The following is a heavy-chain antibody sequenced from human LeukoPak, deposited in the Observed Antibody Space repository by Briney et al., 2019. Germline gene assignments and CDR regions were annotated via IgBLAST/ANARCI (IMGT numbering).Heavy chain of an antibody. D-gene: IGHD6-19*01. CDR2: IDTAGNT. CDR3: ARERTPYSSGLDAFDI. Sequence: GGSLRLSCAASGFTFSSYDMHWVRHATGKGLEWVSAIDTAGNTYYPGSVKGRFTISRENAKNSLYLQMNSLRAGDTAVYYCARERTPYSSGLDAFDIWGQGTMVTVSS. V-gene: IGHV3-13*04. J-gene: IGHJ3*02. CDR1: GFTFSSYD.